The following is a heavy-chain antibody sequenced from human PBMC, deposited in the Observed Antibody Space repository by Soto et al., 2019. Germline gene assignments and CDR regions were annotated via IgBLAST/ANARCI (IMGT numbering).Heavy chain of an antibody. CDR1: GFAFSSYS. J-gene: IGHJ4*02. V-gene: IGHV3-7*01. CDR3: ARFLGSASYYDY. CDR2: IKEDGSEK. D-gene: IGHD3-10*01. Sequence: GGSLRLSCAASGFAFSSYSMNWVRQAPGKGLEWVANIKEDGSEKYSVASVKGRFTISRDNAKNTVYLQMNTLSAEDTAVYYCARFLGSASYYDYWGQGTLVTVSS.